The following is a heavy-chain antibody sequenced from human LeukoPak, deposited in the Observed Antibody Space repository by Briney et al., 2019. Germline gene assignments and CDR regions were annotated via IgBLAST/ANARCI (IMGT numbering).Heavy chain of an antibody. V-gene: IGHV1-2*02. CDR3: ARRYDFWSGYPTAFDY. Sequence: ASVKVSCKASGYTFTGYYIHWVRQAPGQGLEWMEFINPNTGGTSYAQKFQARDTMTRDTSISTAYMELSGLRSDDTAVYYCARRYDFWSGYPTAFDYWGQGTLVTVSS. D-gene: IGHD3-3*01. J-gene: IGHJ4*02. CDR1: GYTFTGYY. CDR2: INPNTGGT.